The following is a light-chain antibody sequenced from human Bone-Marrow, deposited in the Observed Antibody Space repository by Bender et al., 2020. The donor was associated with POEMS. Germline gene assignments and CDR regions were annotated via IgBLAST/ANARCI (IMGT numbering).Light chain of an antibody. Sequence: QSALTQPPSASGSPGQSVTISCTGTSSDVGGYNYVSWYQHHPVKAPKFMVYEVNKRPSGVPDRFSGSKSGNTASLTVSGLQAEDEADYYCTSYAASNYVLFGGGTKLTVL. J-gene: IGLJ2*01. CDR3: TSYAASNYVL. CDR2: EVN. CDR1: SSDVGGYNY. V-gene: IGLV2-8*01.